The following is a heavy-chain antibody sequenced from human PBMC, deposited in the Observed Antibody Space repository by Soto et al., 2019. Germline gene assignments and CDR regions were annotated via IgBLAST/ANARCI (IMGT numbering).Heavy chain of an antibody. Sequence: QVQLVQSGAEEKKPGASVKVSCKASGYTFTSYAMHWVRQAPGQRLEWRGWINAGNGNTKYSQKSEGRVTITRDTSASTAYMELSSLRAEDTALYSSASLGSGWDYWGQGTLVTVSS. CDR3: ASLGSGWDY. CDR2: INAGNGNT. D-gene: IGHD6-19*01. J-gene: IGHJ4*02. V-gene: IGHV1-3*05. CDR1: GYTFTSYA.